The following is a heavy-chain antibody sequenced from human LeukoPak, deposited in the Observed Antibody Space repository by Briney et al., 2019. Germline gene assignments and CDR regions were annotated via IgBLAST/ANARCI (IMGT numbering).Heavy chain of an antibody. D-gene: IGHD2-8*01. V-gene: IGHV4-30-4*08. CDR3: ARFNGVPREVLGAFDI. CDR1: GGSISSGGYY. Sequence: PSETLSLTCTVSGGSISSGGYYWSWIRQPPGKGLEWIGYIYYSGSTYYNPSLKSRVTISVDTSKNQFSLKLSSVTAADTAVYYCARFNGVPREVLGAFDIWGQGTMVTVSS. J-gene: IGHJ3*02. CDR2: IYYSGST.